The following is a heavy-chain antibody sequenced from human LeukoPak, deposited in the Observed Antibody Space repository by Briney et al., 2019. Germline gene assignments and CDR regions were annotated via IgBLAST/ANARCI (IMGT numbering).Heavy chain of an antibody. Sequence: SETLSLTCTVSGGSISSYYWSWIRQPPGKGPEWIGYIYYSGSTNYNPFLKSRVTISVDTSKNQFSLKLSSVTAADTAVYYCARKRVGATAFDYWGQGTLVTVSS. CDR1: GGSISSYY. V-gene: IGHV4-59*01. J-gene: IGHJ4*02. D-gene: IGHD1-26*01. CDR2: IYYSGST. CDR3: ARKRVGATAFDY.